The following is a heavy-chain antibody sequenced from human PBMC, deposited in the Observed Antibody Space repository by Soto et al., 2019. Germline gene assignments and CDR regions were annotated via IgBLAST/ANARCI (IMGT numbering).Heavy chain of an antibody. CDR3: ARGVGSSSLWYFDL. CDR2: ISHTGST. J-gene: IGHJ2*01. D-gene: IGHD6-6*01. Sequence: QVQLQESGPGLVKPSGTLSLTCAVSSGSINSSNWWGWVRQPPGKGLEWIGEISHTGSTNYNPSLKSRVTIIVDKSQNPFSLNLTSVTAADTAVHYCARGVGSSSLWYFDLWGRGTLVTVSS. V-gene: IGHV4-4*02. CDR1: SGSINSSNW.